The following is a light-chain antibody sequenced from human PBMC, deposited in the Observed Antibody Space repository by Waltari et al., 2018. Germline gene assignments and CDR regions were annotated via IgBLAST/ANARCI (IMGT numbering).Light chain of an antibody. J-gene: IGLJ1*01. CDR2: EGN. V-gene: IGLV2-23*01. Sequence: QSALTQPASVSGSPGQSITIPCTETSSDVGNYNVVSWYKHHPGKAPKLMIYEGNKRPAGVSDRFSGSKSGNRASLTISGLQAEDEADYYCCSYASSSGYVFGTGTEVTVL. CDR1: SSDVGNYNV. CDR3: CSYASSSGYV.